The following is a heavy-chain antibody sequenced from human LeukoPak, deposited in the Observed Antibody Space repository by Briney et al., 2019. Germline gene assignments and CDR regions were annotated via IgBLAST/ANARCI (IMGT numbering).Heavy chain of an antibody. Sequence: ASVTVSCKASGYTFTSYAISWVRQAPGQGPEWMGWISAYNDNTNYAQNLQGRVTMTTDTSTSTAYMELRSLRSDDTAVYYCARALTVTRPDCFDPWGQGTLVTVSS. J-gene: IGHJ5*02. CDR2: ISAYNDNT. D-gene: IGHD4-11*01. CDR1: GYTFTSYA. CDR3: ARALTVTRPDCFDP. V-gene: IGHV1-18*01.